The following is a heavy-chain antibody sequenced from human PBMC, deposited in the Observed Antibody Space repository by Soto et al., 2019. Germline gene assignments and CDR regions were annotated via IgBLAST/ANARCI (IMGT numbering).Heavy chain of an antibody. CDR3: GRGRSGEIGVFY. Sequence: QVQLVQSGAEVKESGASVKVSCKASGYTFTGHYIHWVRQAPGQGFEWVGEIGPKNGDTRYAQRFQGRVAMTKDSSIITVYMELSNLSPDDTAVYYCGRGRSGEIGVFYWGQGTLVTVHS. V-gene: IGHV1-2*02. CDR2: IGPKNGDT. J-gene: IGHJ4*02. CDR1: GYTFTGHY. D-gene: IGHD1-26*01.